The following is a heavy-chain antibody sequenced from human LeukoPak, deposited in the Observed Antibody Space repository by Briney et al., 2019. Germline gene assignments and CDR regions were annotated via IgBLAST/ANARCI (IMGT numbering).Heavy chain of an antibody. CDR2: ISGSGGTT. D-gene: IGHD7-27*01. J-gene: IGHJ3*02. Sequence: GGSLRLSCVVSGFTFRSYGLTWVRQAPGKGLEWVSTISGSGGTTYYADSVKGRFTISRDNSKNTLYLQMNSLRAEDTAVYYCARQANWGRGAFDIWGQGTMVTVSS. CDR1: GFTFRSYG. CDR3: ARQANWGRGAFDI. V-gene: IGHV3-23*01.